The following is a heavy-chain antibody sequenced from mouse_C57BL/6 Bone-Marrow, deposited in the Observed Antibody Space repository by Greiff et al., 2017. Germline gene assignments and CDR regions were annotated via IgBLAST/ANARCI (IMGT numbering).Heavy chain of an antibody. Sequence: QVQLQQSGPGLVQPSQSLSITCTVSGFSLTSYGVHWVRQSPGKGLEWLGVIWRGGSTDYNAAFMSRLSITKDNSKSQVFFKMNSLQADDTAIYYCAKNAYYSNAWLAYWGQGTLVTVSA. V-gene: IGHV2-5*01. CDR1: GFSLTSYG. CDR3: AKNAYYSNAWLAY. J-gene: IGHJ3*01. D-gene: IGHD2-5*01. CDR2: IWRGGST.